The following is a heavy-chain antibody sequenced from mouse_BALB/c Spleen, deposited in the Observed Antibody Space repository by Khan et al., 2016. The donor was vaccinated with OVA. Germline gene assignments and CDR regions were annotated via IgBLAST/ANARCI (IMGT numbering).Heavy chain of an antibody. CDR1: GYTFSAYW. J-gene: IGHJ3*01. Sequence: QVQLQQPGAELVWPGSSVKISCKASGYTFSAYWMNWVKQRPGQGLEWIGQIYPGDGNTYYNGKFKGKATLTADKSSSTAYMQLTSLTSEDSAVFFCVGEGYYGSKRAWFAYWGQGTLVTVSA. CDR2: IYPGDGNT. D-gene: IGHD1-1*01. CDR3: VGEGYYGSKRAWFAY. V-gene: IGHV1-80*01.